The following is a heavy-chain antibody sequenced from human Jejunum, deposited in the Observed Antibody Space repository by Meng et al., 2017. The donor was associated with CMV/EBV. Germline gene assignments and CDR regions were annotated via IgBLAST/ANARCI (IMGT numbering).Heavy chain of an antibody. CDR3: ASFDYAGNPDVVDI. CDR2: IYSGGSI. V-gene: IGHV3-53*01. J-gene: IGHJ3*02. Sequence: ASGFTVSSNYVPWVRQAPGKGLGWVSVIYSGGSIYYADSVKDRFTISRDNSENTVCLQIDSLRTEDTAVYYCASFDYAGNPDVVDIWGQGTMVTVSS. D-gene: IGHD4-23*01. CDR1: GFTVSSNY.